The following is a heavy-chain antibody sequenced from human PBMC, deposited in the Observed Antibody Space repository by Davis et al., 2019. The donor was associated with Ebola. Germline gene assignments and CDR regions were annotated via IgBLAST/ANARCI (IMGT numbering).Heavy chain of an antibody. Sequence: GESLKIPCACPGFTFSNAWMSWVRQAPGKGMEWVSTVFIGSNTLYADSVKGRFTISTDRTKNTLYLQMNRLTAEDTAVYYCARDLAARAYHWFDPWGQGTLVTVSS. D-gene: IGHD6-6*01. V-gene: IGHV3-66*01. CDR3: ARDLAARAYHWFDP. CDR1: GFTFSNAW. CDR2: VFIGSNT. J-gene: IGHJ5*02.